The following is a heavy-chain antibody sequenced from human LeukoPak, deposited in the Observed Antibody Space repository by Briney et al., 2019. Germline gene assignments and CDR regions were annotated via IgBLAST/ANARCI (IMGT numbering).Heavy chain of an antibody. D-gene: IGHD1-26*01. V-gene: IGHV4-34*01. CDR1: GGSFSGYY. CDR2: INHSGST. CDR3: ARLRGGPVS. J-gene: IGHJ5*02. Sequence: SETLSLTCAVYGGSFSGYYWSWIRQPPGKGLEWIGEINHSGSTNYNPSLKSRVTISVDTSKNQFSLKLSSVTTADTAVYYCARLRGGPVSWGQGTLVTVSS.